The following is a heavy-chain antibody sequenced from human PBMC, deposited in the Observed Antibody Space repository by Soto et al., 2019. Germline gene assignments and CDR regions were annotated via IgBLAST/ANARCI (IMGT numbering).Heavy chain of an antibody. V-gene: IGHV3-11*04. D-gene: IGHD5-18*01. Sequence: PGGSPRLSCAASGFTFSDYDMSWIRQAPGKGLEWVSYISSSGSTIYYADSVKGRFTISRDNAKNSLYLQMNSLRAEDTAVYYCATDPADTSMVLALFDYWGQGTLVTVSS. CDR3: ATDPADTSMVLALFDY. J-gene: IGHJ4*02. CDR2: ISSSGSTI. CDR1: GFTFSDYD.